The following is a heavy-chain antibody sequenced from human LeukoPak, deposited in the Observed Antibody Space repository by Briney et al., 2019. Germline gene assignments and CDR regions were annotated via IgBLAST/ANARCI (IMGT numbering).Heavy chain of an antibody. CDR1: GGSFSGYY. D-gene: IGHD3-9*01. J-gene: IGHJ4*02. CDR3: ARRPTRYYDILTGYSGGYYFDY. V-gene: IGHV4-34*01. Sequence: PSETLSLTCAVYGGSFSGYYWSWIRQPPGKGLEWIGEINHSGSTNYNPSLKSRVTVSVDTSKNQFSLKLSSVTAADTAVYYCARRPTRYYDILTGYSGGYYFDYWGQGTLVTVSS. CDR2: INHSGST.